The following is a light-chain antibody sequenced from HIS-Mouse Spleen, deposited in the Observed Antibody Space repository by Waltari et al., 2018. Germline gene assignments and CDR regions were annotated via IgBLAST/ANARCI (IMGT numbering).Light chain of an antibody. J-gene: IGLJ1*01. CDR1: SRDVGGYNY. Sequence: QSALTQPASVSGSPGQSITISCTGTSRDVGGYNYVSWYQQHPGKAPKLMIYEVSNRPSGVASRFSGSKYGNTASLTISGLQAEDEADYYCSSYTSSSTYVFGTGTKVTVL. CDR2: EVS. V-gene: IGLV2-14*01. CDR3: SSYTSSSTYV.